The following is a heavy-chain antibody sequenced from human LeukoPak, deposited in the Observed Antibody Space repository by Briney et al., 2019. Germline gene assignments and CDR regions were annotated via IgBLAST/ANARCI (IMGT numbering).Heavy chain of an antibody. CDR2: INHSGST. J-gene: IGHJ6*02. D-gene: IGHD5-18*01. Sequence: SETLSLTCAVYGGSFSGYYWSWIRQPPGKGLEWIGEINHSGSTNYNPSLKSRVTISVDTSKNQFSLKLSSVTAADTAVYYCVSHPYSSYYYHMDVWGRGTTVTVSS. V-gene: IGHV4-34*01. CDR3: VSHPYSSYYYHMDV. CDR1: GGSFSGYY.